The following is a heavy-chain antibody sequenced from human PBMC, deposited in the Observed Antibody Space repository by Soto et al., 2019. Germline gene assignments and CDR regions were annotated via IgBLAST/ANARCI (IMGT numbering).Heavy chain of an antibody. Sequence: HPGGSLRLSCAASGFTFSSHSMNWVRQAPGKGLEWVSYISSNSSTKYYAESVKGRFTISRDNSKNTLYLQMSSLRAEVTAVYYCAKDMAAAGTITTDYWGQGTLVTVSS. J-gene: IGHJ4*02. D-gene: IGHD6-13*01. V-gene: IGHV3-48*01. CDR3: AKDMAAAGTITTDY. CDR2: ISSNSSTK. CDR1: GFTFSSHS.